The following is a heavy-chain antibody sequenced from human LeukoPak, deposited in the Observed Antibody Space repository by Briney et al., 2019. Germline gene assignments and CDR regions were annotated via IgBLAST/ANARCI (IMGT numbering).Heavy chain of an antibody. CDR3: AKRLGDQRAFDY. CDR1: GITFNKAW. CDR2: IKTEIDGAPT. D-gene: IGHD2-21*02. Sequence: SGGSLRLSCAASGITFNKAWMSWVRQAPGKGLEWLGRIKTEIDGAPTEYATPMKGKFTISRDDSKNMVYLQMNSLRAEDTAVYYCAKRLGDQRAFDYWGQGTLVTVSS. V-gene: IGHV3-15*01. J-gene: IGHJ4*02.